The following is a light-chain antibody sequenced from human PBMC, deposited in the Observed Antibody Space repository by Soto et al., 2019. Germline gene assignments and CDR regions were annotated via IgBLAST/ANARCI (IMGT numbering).Light chain of an antibody. CDR1: SSDVGVYHD. CDR3: RSYTSSSTVV. J-gene: IGLJ2*01. V-gene: IGLV2-14*01. CDR2: DVS. Sequence: QSALTQPASVSGSPGQSIHISCTGTSSDVGVYHDVSWYQQHPGKAPKLMMYDVSNRPSGGSNRFSGSKSGNTASLTISGLQADHEADYYCRSYTSSSTVVFVGGTKLTVL.